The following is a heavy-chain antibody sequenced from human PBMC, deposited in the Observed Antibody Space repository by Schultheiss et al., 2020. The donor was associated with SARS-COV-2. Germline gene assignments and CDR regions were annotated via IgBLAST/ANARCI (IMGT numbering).Heavy chain of an antibody. CDR1: GYTFTDYY. J-gene: IGHJ4*02. V-gene: IGHV1-46*01. D-gene: IGHD4-23*01. CDR3: ARDKGGGNVGDY. Sequence: ASVKVSCKASGYTFTDYYMHWVRQAPGQGLEWMGWINPSGGSTTYAQKFQGRVTMTRDTSTSTVYMELRSLRSEDTAVYFCARDKGGGNVGDYWGQGTLVTVSS. CDR2: INPSGGST.